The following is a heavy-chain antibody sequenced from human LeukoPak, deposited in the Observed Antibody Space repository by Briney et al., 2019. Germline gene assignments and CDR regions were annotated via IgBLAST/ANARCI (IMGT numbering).Heavy chain of an antibody. CDR3: AKDTHSSSWFDY. Sequence: GGSLRLSCAASGFTFSSYAMSWVRQAPEKGLEWVSAISGSGGSTYYADSVKGRFTISRDNSKNTLYLQMNSLRAEDTAVYYCAKDTHSSSWFDYWGQGTLVTVSS. D-gene: IGHD6-13*01. CDR2: ISGSGGST. CDR1: GFTFSSYA. J-gene: IGHJ4*02. V-gene: IGHV3-23*01.